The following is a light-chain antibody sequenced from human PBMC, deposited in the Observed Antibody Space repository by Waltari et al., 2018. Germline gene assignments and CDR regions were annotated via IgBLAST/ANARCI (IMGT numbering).Light chain of an antibody. J-gene: IGKJ1*01. V-gene: IGKV1-39*01. CDR2: AGP. CDR1: QSINKY. CDR3: QKSYGDPL. Sequence: DIQMTQSPSSLSASVGDRVTITCRASQSINKYLNWYQQKPGTAPKLLIHAGPNLESGVPSRFSGSGSGTDSTLTISSHQPDDFATYYCQKSYGDPLFGQGTKVEIK.